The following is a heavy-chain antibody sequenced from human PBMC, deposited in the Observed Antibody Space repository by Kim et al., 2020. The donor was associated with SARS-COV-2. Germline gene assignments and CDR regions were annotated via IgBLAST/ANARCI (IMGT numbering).Heavy chain of an antibody. D-gene: IGHD3-9*01. CDR2: VYYSGTS. CDR1: GGSISSSYYY. J-gene: IGHJ5*02. V-gene: IGHV4-39*01. Sequence: SVTLSLTCSVSGGSISSSYYYWGWIRQPPGKGLDWIGTVYYSGTSYYNPSLKSRVTISVDTSENQFSLHLTSVTAADTAIYYCARSYYDILTGHNWFDP. CDR3: ARSYYDILTGHNWFDP.